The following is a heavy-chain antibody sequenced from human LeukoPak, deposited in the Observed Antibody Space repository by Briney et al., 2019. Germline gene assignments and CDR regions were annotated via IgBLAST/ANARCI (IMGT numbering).Heavy chain of an antibody. D-gene: IGHD3-3*01. J-gene: IGHJ4*02. CDR3: ARDHESTYYDFWSGYFSQRSYYFDY. V-gene: IGHV1-46*02. CDR2: INPSGCST. Sequence: ASVKVSCKASGYSFNSYYMHWVRQAPGQGLEWMGIINPSGCSTSYAQQFQGRVTMTRDTYTSTVYMELSSLRAEDTAVYYCARDHESTYYDFWSGYFSQRSYYFDYWGQGTLVTVSS. CDR1: GYSFNSYY.